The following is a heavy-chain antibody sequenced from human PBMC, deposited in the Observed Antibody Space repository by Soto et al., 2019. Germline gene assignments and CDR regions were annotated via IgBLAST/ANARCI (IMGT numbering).Heavy chain of an antibody. CDR1: GGTFSSYA. V-gene: IGHV1-69*01. Sequence: QVQLVQSGAEVKKPGSSVKVSCKASGGTFSSYAISWVRQAPGQGLEWMGGIIPIFGTANYAQEFQGRVTITADESTSTAYMELGSLRSEDAAVYYWAREGGDVYNSGWFDPWGQGTLVSVSS. CDR2: IIPIFGTA. CDR3: AREGGDVYNSGWFDP. D-gene: IGHD3-16*01. J-gene: IGHJ5*02.